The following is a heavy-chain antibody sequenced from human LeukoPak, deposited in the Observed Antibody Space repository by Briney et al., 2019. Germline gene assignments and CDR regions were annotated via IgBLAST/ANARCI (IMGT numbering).Heavy chain of an antibody. CDR3: ARDGMATTPG. D-gene: IGHD5-24*01. V-gene: IGHV4-39*07. CDR2: IDYSGNT. Sequence: SETLSLTCTVSDDSISSSRHYWGWIRQPPGKGLEWIGSIDYSGNTYYNPSLKSRVTISVDTSKNQFSLKLSSVTAADTAVYYCARDGMATTPGWGQGTLVTVSS. CDR1: DDSISSSRHY. J-gene: IGHJ4*02.